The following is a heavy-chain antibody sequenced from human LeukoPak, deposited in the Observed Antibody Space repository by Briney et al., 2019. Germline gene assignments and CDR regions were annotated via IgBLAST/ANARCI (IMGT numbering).Heavy chain of an antibody. CDR1: GGSISTSSYY. CDR3: ARDYYGSGSYGWFDP. D-gene: IGHD3-10*01. J-gene: IGHJ5*02. CDR2: IYYSGST. Sequence: PSETLSLTSTVSGGSISTSSYYWGWIRQPPGKGLEWIGSIYYSGSTYSNPSLKSRVTISVDTSKNQFSLKLSSVTAADTAVYYCARDYYGSGSYGWFDPWGQGTLVTVSS. V-gene: IGHV4-39*07.